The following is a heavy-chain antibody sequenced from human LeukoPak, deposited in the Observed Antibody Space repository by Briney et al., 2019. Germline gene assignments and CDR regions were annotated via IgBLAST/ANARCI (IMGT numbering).Heavy chain of an antibody. V-gene: IGHV4-39*01. CDR3: ARRRYYDGSGYLE. Sequence: SETLSLTCSVSGDSVSRSGSYWDWIRQPPGKGLEWIGTIYFSGRTYYSPSLKSRVTMSVDPSNDQFSQNLRSVTAADTAVYYCARRRYYDGSGYLEWGQGTLLSVSS. CDR2: IYFSGRT. CDR1: GDSVSRSGSY. D-gene: IGHD3-22*01. J-gene: IGHJ1*01.